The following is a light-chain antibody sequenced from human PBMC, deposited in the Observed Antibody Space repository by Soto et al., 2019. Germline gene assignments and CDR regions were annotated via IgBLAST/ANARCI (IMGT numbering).Light chain of an antibody. Sequence: QSVLTQPASVSGSPGQSITISCTGSSSDVGGYHYVSWYQQYPGEAPKLVLSEVSNRPSGVSNRFSGSKSGNTASLTISGLQAEDEADYYCCSYTSSTTPLFGGGTKVTVL. CDR1: SSDVGGYHY. J-gene: IGLJ2*01. CDR2: EVS. V-gene: IGLV2-14*01. CDR3: CSYTSSTTPL.